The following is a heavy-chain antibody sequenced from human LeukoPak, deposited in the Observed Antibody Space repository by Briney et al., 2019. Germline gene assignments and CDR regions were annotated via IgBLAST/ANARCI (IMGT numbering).Heavy chain of an antibody. D-gene: IGHD2-21*02. V-gene: IGHV4-34*01. Sequence: SETLSLTCAVYGGSFSGYYWSWVRQPPGKGLEWIGEINHSGSTNYNPSLKSRVTISVDTSKNQSSLKLSSVTAADTAVYYCASHVTDIWGQGAMVTVSS. CDR3: ASHVTDI. CDR2: INHSGST. J-gene: IGHJ3*02. CDR1: GGSFSGYY.